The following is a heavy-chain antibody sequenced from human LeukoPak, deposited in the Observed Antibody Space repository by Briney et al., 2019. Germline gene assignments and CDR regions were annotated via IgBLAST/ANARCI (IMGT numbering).Heavy chain of an antibody. D-gene: IGHD6-6*01. CDR2: MNPNSGNT. V-gene: IGHV1-8*01. Sequence: ASVKVSCKASGYTFTSYDINWVQQATGQGLEWMGWMNPNSGNTGYARKFQGRVTMTRNTSISTAYMELSSLRSEDTAVYYCARGRTMYSSSFDYWGQGTLVTVSS. CDR1: GYTFTSYD. CDR3: ARGRTMYSSSFDY. J-gene: IGHJ4*02.